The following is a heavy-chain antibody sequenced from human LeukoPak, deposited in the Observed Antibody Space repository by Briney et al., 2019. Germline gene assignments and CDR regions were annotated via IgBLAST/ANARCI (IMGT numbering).Heavy chain of an antibody. Sequence: SETLSLTCAVYGGSFSGYYWSWIRQPPGKGLEWIGEISHSGSTNYNPSLKSRVTISVDTSKNQFSLKLSSVTAADTAVYYCARIQLGYCSSTSCYNLPGVRFDPWGQGTLVTVSS. CDR2: ISHSGST. CDR1: GGSFSGYY. CDR3: ARIQLGYCSSTSCYNLPGVRFDP. J-gene: IGHJ5*02. D-gene: IGHD2-2*02. V-gene: IGHV4-34*01.